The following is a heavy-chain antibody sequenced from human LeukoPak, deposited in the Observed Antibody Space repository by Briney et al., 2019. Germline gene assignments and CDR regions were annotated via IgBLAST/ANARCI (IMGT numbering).Heavy chain of an antibody. V-gene: IGHV3-74*01. CDR2: IDIDGTTT. J-gene: IGHJ6*03. Sequence: GGSLRLSCAASGFTFRRYWMHWVRQVPGKGLVWVSRIDIDGTTTAHADSEKGRFTISRDNSNNMAYLQMNSLKTEDTAVYYCARDRAVALPTYYYYMDVWGKGTTVTVSS. D-gene: IGHD2-15*01. CDR1: GFTFRRYW. CDR3: ARDRAVALPTYYYYMDV.